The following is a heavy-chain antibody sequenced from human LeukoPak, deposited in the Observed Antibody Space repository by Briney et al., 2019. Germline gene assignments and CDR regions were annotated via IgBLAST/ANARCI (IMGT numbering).Heavy chain of an antibody. CDR3: AKRGVVIRAVIIVGFHKEAYYFDY. CDR2: ISDGGGSR. J-gene: IGHJ4*02. V-gene: IGHV3-23*01. D-gene: IGHD3-10*01. Sequence: GGSLRLSCAVSGITLSNYGMSWVRQAPGKGLEWVAGISDGGGSRNYADSVKGRFTISRDNPKNTLYLQMNSLRAEDTAVYFCAKRGVVIRAVIIVGFHKEAYYFDYWGQGALATVSS. CDR1: GITLSNYG.